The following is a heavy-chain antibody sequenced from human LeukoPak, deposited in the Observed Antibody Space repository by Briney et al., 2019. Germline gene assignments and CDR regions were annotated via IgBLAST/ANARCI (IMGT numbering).Heavy chain of an antibody. CDR2: IYLSNNYI. J-gene: IGHJ3*02. D-gene: IGHD3-10*01. CDR1: GFTFSRYS. Sequence: PGGSLRLSCGASGFTFSRYSMNWVRQARGKGLEWGASIYLSNNYIYYADSLKGRFTISRENANNSPYLQITSLRSQDTAVYFCASDSLTGPNTGGAFDIWGQGTMVTVSS. CDR3: ASDSLTGPNTGGAFDI. V-gene: IGHV3-21*01.